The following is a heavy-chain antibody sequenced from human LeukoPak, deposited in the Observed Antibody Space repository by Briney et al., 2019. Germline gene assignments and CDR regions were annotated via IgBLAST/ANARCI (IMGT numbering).Heavy chain of an antibody. J-gene: IGHJ6*02. CDR2: INPNSGGT. CDR3: ARAMGVIAYYYYGMDV. CDR1: GYTFTGYY. Sequence: SVQVPCKASGYTFTGYYMHWVRQAPGQGLEWMGWINPNSGGTNYAQKFQGRVTMTRDTSISTAYMELSRLRSDDTAVYYCARAMGVIAYYYYGMDVWGQGTTVTVSS. D-gene: IGHD3-16*02. V-gene: IGHV1-2*02.